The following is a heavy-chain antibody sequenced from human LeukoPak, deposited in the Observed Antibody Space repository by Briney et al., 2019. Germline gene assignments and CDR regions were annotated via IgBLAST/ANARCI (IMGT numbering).Heavy chain of an antibody. Sequence: SETLSLTCTVSGDSISSYYWSWIRQPPGKGLEWIGEINHSGSTNYNPSLKSRVTISVDTSKNQFSLKLSSVTAADTAVYYCARGGGWYQLFYWGQGTLVTVSS. CDR1: GDSISSYY. CDR2: INHSGST. J-gene: IGHJ4*02. D-gene: IGHD2-2*01. V-gene: IGHV4-34*01. CDR3: ARGGGWYQLFY.